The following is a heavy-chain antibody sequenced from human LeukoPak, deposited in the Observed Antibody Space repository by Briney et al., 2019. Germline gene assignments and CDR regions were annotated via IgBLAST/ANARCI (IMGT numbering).Heavy chain of an antibody. V-gene: IGHV1-18*01. Sequence: ASVKVSCKASGYNFPSYGVSGVRQAPGQGLEWMGWISGYNGNTNYEQKYQGRVTLTTDTSTSTAYMELRSLRSDDTAVYYCASGREGYTPSEYWGQKTLVTVSS. CDR2: ISGYNGNT. CDR1: GYNFPSYG. CDR3: ASGREGYTPSEY. J-gene: IGHJ4*02. D-gene: IGHD5-24*01.